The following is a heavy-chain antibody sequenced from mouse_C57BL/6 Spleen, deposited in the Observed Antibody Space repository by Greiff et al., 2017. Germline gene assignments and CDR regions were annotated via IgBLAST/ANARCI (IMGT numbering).Heavy chain of an antibody. V-gene: IGHV1-64*01. Sequence: QVQLQQPGAELVKPGASVKLSCKASGNTFTSYWMHWVKQRPGQGLEWIGMIHPNSGSTNYNEKFKSKATLTVDKSSSTAYMQLSSLTSEDSAVYYCARSGALYYFDYWGQGTTLTVSS. D-gene: IGHD4-1*01. J-gene: IGHJ2*01. CDR1: GNTFTSYW. CDR3: ARSGALYYFDY. CDR2: IHPNSGST.